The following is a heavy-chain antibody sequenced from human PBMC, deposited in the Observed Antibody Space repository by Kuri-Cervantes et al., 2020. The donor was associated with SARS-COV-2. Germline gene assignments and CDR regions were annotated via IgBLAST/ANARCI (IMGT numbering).Heavy chain of an antibody. D-gene: IGHD3-22*01. CDR3: ATHSYYDSRGSYDAFDI. Sequence: ASLKVSCNASGYTFTGYYMHWGRQAPGQGLEWMGWINPNSGGTNYAQKFQGRGTMTRDTSIRTAYMELSRLRSDDTAVYYCATHSYYDSRGSYDAFDIWGQGTMVTVSS. CDR2: INPNSGGT. J-gene: IGHJ3*02. V-gene: IGHV1-2*02. CDR1: GYTFTGYY.